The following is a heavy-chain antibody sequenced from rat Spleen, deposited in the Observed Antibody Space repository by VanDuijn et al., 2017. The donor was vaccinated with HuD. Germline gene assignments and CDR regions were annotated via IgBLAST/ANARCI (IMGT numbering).Heavy chain of an antibody. J-gene: IGHJ3*01. CDR2: ITNSGGST. CDR1: GFTFSDYY. D-gene: IGHD1-12*03. Sequence: EVQLVESGGGLVQPGRSLKLSCAASGFTFSDYYMAWIRQAPGKGLEWVASITNSGGSTYYPDSVKGRFTISRDNAKSTLSLQMDSLRSEDTATYYCTRGWLSPYNWFAYWGQGTLVTVSS. V-gene: IGHV5-20*01. CDR3: TRGWLSPYNWFAY.